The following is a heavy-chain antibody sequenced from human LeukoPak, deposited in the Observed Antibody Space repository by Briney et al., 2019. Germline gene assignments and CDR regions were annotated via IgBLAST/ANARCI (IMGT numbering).Heavy chain of an antibody. Sequence: GGSLRLSCAASGFTFSSYEMNWVRQAPGKGLEWVSYISSSGSTIYYADSVKGRFTISRDNAKNSLYLQMNSLGAEDTAVYYCARGGRWELRSWGQGTLVTVSS. J-gene: IGHJ4*02. D-gene: IGHD1-26*01. V-gene: IGHV3-48*03. CDR1: GFTFSSYE. CDR3: ARGGRWELRS. CDR2: ISSSGSTI.